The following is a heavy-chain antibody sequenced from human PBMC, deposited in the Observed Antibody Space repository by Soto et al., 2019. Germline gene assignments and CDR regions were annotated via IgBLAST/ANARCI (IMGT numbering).Heavy chain of an antibody. CDR1: GGSISSSSYY. J-gene: IGHJ6*03. CDR3: ARRAGKNAYYYYYYMDV. Sequence: SETLSLTCTVSGGSISSSSYYWGWIRQPPGKGLEWIGSIYYSGSTYYNPSLKSRVTISVDTSKNQFSLKLSSVTAADTAVYYCARRAGKNAYYYYYYMDVWGKGTTVTVSS. CDR2: IYYSGST. V-gene: IGHV4-39*01.